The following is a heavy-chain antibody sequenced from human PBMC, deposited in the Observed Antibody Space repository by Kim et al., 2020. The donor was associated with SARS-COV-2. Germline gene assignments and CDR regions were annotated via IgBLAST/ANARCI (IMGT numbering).Heavy chain of an antibody. CDR1: EMSFSSYW. CDR3: ARGGIGVTGPFDY. J-gene: IGHJ4*02. D-gene: IGHD6-19*01. Sequence: GGSLRLSCVTSEMSFSSYWMHWVRQAPGKGLVWVLSINSDGSRTSHADSVKGRFTISRDNTKNTLYLQMNSLRAEDTAVYSCARGGIGVTGPFDYWGQGTLVTVST. CDR2: INSDGSRT. V-gene: IGHV3-74*01.